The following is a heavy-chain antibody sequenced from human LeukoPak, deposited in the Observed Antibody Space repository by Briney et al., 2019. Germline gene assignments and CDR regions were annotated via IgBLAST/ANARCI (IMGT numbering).Heavy chain of an antibody. J-gene: IGHJ5*02. Sequence: ASVKVSXKASGYTFTGYYMHWVRQAPGQGLEWMGWINPNSGGTNYAQKFQGRVTMTRDTSISTAYMELSRLRSDDTAVYYCARDRYCSSTSCYGFGPWGQGTLVTVSS. CDR3: ARDRYCSSTSCYGFGP. V-gene: IGHV1-2*02. CDR1: GYTFTGYY. CDR2: INPNSGGT. D-gene: IGHD2-2*01.